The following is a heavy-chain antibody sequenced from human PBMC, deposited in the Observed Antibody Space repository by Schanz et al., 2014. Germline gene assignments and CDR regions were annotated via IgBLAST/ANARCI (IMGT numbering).Heavy chain of an antibody. J-gene: IGHJ6*02. Sequence: QVQLVESGGGVVQPGRSLRLSCAASGFSFNNYGMHWVRQVPGKGLEWVAVISYDGTNKYYADSVKGRFTISRDNSKNTLYLQMNSLRAEDTAVYYCARPLGPNYYYYGLDVWGQGTTVTVSS. CDR1: GFSFNNYG. V-gene: IGHV3-30*03. CDR2: ISYDGTNK. CDR3: ARPLGPNYYYYGLDV.